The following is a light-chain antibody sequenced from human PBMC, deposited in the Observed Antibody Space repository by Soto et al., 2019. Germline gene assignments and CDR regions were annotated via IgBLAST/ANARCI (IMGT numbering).Light chain of an antibody. CDR1: QSVSRY. CDR3: QQRSNWPPT. CDR2: DAS. V-gene: IGKV3-11*01. Sequence: IVLTQSPATLSLSPGERVTLSCRASQSVSRYLAWYQQKPGQAPRLLIYDASNRATGIPARFSGSGSGTDFTLTISSLEPEDFAVYSCQQRSNWPPTFGQGTKREIK. J-gene: IGKJ2*01.